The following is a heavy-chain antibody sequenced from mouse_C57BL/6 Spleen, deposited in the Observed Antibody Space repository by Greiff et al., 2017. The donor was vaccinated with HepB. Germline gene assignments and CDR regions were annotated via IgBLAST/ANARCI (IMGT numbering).Heavy chain of an antibody. J-gene: IGHJ4*01. CDR1: GYTFTSYW. V-gene: IGHV1-64*01. D-gene: IGHD4-1*01. CDR2: IHPNSGST. CDR3: ARALTGTRAMDY. Sequence: QVQLQQPGAELVKPGASVKLSCKASGYTFTSYWMHWVKQRPGQGLEWIGMIHPNSGSTNYNEKFKSKATLTVDKSSSTAYMQLSSLTSEDSAVYYCARALTGTRAMDYWGQGTSVTVSS.